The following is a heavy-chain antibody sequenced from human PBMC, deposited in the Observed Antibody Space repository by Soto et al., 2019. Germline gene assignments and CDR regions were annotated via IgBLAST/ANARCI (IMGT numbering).Heavy chain of an antibody. D-gene: IGHD6-13*01. J-gene: IGHJ4*02. CDR3: AKGRSSSWYPYYFDY. V-gene: IGHV3-30*18. Sequence: ESGGGVVQPGRSLRLSCAASGFTFSSYGMHWVRQAPGKGLEWVAVISYDGSNKYYADSVKGRFTISRDNSKNTLYLQMNSLRAEDTAVYYCAKGRSSSWYPYYFDYWGQGTLVTVSS. CDR1: GFTFSSYG. CDR2: ISYDGSNK.